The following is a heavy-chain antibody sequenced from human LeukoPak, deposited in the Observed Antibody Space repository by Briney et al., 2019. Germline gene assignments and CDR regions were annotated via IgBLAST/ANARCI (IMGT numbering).Heavy chain of an antibody. Sequence: GGSLRLSCAASGCTFSNYWMTWIRQPPGKGLEWVANITQAGIEKSYVDSVEGRFTVSRDNTKNSLFLQMHSLRAEDTAVYYCARGSSGYYCDHFQTWGQGSLVTVSS. J-gene: IGHJ1*01. V-gene: IGHV3-7*01. CDR1: GCTFSNYW. CDR3: ARGSSGYYCDHFQT. D-gene: IGHD3-22*01. CDR2: ITQAGIEK.